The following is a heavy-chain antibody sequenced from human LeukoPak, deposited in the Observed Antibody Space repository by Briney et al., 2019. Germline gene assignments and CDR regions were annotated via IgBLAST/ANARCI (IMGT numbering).Heavy chain of an antibody. CDR2: ISSSSSTI. Sequence: GGSLRLSCAVSGFTFSSYTINWVRQAPGKGLEWVSYISSSSSTIYYADSVKGRFTISRDNAKNSLYLQMNSLRAEDTAVYYCARADRVATIFSPRKYYFDYWGQGTLVTVSS. V-gene: IGHV3-48*01. D-gene: IGHD5-12*01. CDR3: ARADRVATIFSPRKYYFDY. J-gene: IGHJ4*02. CDR1: GFTFSSYT.